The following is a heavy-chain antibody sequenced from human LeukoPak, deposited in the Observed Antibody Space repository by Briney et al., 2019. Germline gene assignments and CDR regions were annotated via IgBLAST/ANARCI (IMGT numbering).Heavy chain of an antibody. J-gene: IGHJ4*02. CDR2: ISGSGDDI. D-gene: IGHD3-22*01. CDR3: VRDIRAVGITLYFDY. CDR1: GFSFSNYY. V-gene: IGHV3-11*01. Sequence: GGSLRLSCAASGFSFSNYYMSRIHQTPGKGLEWLSYISGSGDDIHHADSVKGRFTISRDNARNSLYLQMNSLRAEDTAMYYCVRDIRAVGITLYFDYWGQGILVTVTS.